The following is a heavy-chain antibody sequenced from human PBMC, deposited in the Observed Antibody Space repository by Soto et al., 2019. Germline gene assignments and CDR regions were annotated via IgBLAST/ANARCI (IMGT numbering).Heavy chain of an antibody. CDR2: VYNSGNT. V-gene: IGHV4-4*07. Sequence: QVQLQESGPGLVKPSETLSLTCTVSGGSMTGYFWTWIRKSAGKGLEWIGHVYNSGNTDYNPSLAGRITMAVDAAKREFSLKVKSVTAADTVVFYCARTHWVSGTEYWGQVTLVTVSS. D-gene: IGHD6-19*01. CDR3: ARTHWVSGTEY. CDR1: GGSMTGYF. J-gene: IGHJ4*02.